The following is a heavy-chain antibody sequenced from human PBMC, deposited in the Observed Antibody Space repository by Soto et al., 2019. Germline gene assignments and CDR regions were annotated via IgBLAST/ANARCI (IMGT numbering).Heavy chain of an antibody. CDR3: AVRGYSYGWRGDYYYGMDV. CDR1: GFTFSSYG. V-gene: IGHV3-30*03. J-gene: IGHJ6*02. D-gene: IGHD5-18*01. Sequence: QVQLVESGGGVVQPGRSLRLSCAASGFTFSSYGMHWVRQAPGKGLEWVAVISYDGSNKYYADSVKGRFTISRDNSKNALYLQMNSLRAEGKAVYYCAVRGYSYGWRGDYYYGMDVWGQGTTVTVSS. CDR2: ISYDGSNK.